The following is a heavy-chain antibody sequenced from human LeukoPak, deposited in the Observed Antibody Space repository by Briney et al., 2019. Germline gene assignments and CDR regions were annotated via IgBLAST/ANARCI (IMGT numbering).Heavy chain of an antibody. CDR2: ISYDGSNK. CDR3: ARVLTPAHYYGSGSYYNVLYYYYYGMDV. CDR1: GFTFSSYA. J-gene: IGHJ6*02. Sequence: GRSLRLSCAASGFTFSSYAMHWVRQAPGKGLEWVAVISYDGSNKYYADSVKGRFTISRDNSKNTLYLQMNSLRAEDTAVYYCARVLTPAHYYGSGSYYNVLYYYYYGMDVWGQGTTVTVSS. V-gene: IGHV3-30-3*01. D-gene: IGHD3-10*01.